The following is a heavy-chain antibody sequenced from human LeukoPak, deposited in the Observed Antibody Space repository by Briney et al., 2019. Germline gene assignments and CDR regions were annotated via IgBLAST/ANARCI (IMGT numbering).Heavy chain of an antibody. V-gene: IGHV3-23*01. J-gene: IGHJ4*02. D-gene: IGHD2-15*01. CDR3: AAHCSGGRCFDY. CDR1: GFTFSSYA. CDR2: ISGSGGST. Sequence: GGSLRLSCAASGFTFSSYAMRWVRQAPGKGLEWVLGISGSGGSTYYADSVKGRFTSTRDNSKNTLYLHMNSLRAEDTAVYYCAAHCSGGRCFDYWGQGTLVTVSS.